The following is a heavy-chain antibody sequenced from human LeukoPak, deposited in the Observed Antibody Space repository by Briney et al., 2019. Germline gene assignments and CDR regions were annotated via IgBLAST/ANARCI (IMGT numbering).Heavy chain of an antibody. D-gene: IGHD3-22*01. J-gene: IGHJ4*02. Sequence: GGSLRLSCAASGFTFSSYSMNWVRQAPGKGLEWVSSISSSSSYIYYAGSVKGRFTISRDNAKNSLYLQMNSLRAEDTAVYYCARDLPLYYYDSSGYYSDWGQGTLVTVSS. CDR3: ARDLPLYYYDSSGYYSD. V-gene: IGHV3-21*01. CDR1: GFTFSSYS. CDR2: ISSSSSYI.